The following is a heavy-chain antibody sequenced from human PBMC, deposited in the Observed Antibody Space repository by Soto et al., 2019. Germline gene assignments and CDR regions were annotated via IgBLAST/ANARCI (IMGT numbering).Heavy chain of an antibody. J-gene: IGHJ2*01. CDR2: IIPILGIA. CDR1: GGAFSIYT. D-gene: IGHD5-12*01. V-gene: IGHV1-69*04. CDR3: ARDSGYGSFAL. Sequence: SLKVSCKASGGAFSIYTISWVRQAPGQGLEWMGRIIPILGIANYAQKFQGRVTITADKSTSTAYMELSSLRSEDTALYYCARDSGYGSFALWGRGTLVTVPS.